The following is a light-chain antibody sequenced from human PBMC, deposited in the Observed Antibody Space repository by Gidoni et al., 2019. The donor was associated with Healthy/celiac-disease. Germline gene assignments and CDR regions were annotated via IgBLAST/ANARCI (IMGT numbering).Light chain of an antibody. J-gene: IGKJ1*01. CDR3: KQYNSYPWT. Sequence: DIQMTQFPSTLSASVGDRVTITCRASQSISSWLAWYQQKPGKAPKLLIYKASSLESGVPSRFSGSGSGTEFTLTISRLQPDDFATYYCKQYNSYPWTFGQGTKVEIK. CDR2: KAS. CDR1: QSISSW. V-gene: IGKV1-5*03.